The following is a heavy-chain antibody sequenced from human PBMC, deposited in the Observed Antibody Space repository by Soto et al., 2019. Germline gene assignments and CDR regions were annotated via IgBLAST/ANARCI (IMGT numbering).Heavy chain of an antibody. CDR3: ARAGT. J-gene: IGHJ5*02. Sequence: QVQLVQSGAEVKKPGSSMKVSCKVSGGSFRSYAINWVREAPGQGLEWMGGIIPISGTTNYARKFQGRVTISADESTSTAYMDLSSLTYAYTAVYYCARAGTWGQGSLVTVSS. CDR2: IIPISGTT. V-gene: IGHV1-69*01. CDR1: GGSFRSYA.